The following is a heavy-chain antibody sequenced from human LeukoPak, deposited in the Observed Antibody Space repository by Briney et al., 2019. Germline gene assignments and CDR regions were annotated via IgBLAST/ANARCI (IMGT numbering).Heavy chain of an antibody. CDR1: GGSISTYY. CDR3: ARKSSGWFDY. J-gene: IGHJ4*02. CDR2: IYYSGSS. V-gene: IGHV4-59*01. D-gene: IGHD3-22*01. Sequence: SETLSLTCTVSGGSISTYYWSWIRQPPGKGLKWIGYIYYSGSSNYNPSLKSRVTISGDTSKNQFSLKLSSVTAADTAVYYCARKSSGWFDYWGQGTLVTVSS.